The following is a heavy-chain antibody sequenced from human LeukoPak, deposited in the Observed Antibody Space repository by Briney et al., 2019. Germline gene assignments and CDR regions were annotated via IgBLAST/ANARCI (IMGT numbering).Heavy chain of an antibody. D-gene: IGHD6-13*01. Sequence: SETLSLTCTVSGGSIRSFYWSWIRQSAGKGLEWVGRIYSHGNANYNPSLNSRVTMSLDTSKNQFSLKLTSVTAADTAVYYCARFRMTASATAAFDLWGQGTLVTVSS. J-gene: IGHJ3*01. V-gene: IGHV4-4*07. CDR2: IYSHGNA. CDR1: GGSIRSFY. CDR3: ARFRMTASATAAFDL.